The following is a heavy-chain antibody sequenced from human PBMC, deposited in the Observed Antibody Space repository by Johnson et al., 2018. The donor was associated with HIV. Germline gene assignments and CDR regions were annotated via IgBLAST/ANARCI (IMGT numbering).Heavy chain of an antibody. CDR1: GFTFSDYY. J-gene: IGHJ3*02. CDR2: ISSSGSTI. CDR3: ARAPYNWNLGLYGAFDM. Sequence: QVQLVESGGGLVKPGGSLRLSCAASGFTFSDYYMSWIRQAPGKGLEWVSYISSSGSTIYYADSVTGRFTISRDNSKNTLYLQMISLRAEDTAVYYCARAPYNWNLGLYGAFDMWGQGTMVTVSS. D-gene: IGHD1-20*01. V-gene: IGHV3-11*04.